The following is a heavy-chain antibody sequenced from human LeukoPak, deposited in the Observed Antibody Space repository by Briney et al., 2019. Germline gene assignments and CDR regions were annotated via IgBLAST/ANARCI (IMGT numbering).Heavy chain of an antibody. V-gene: IGHV1-18*01. CDR1: GGTFSSYA. D-gene: IGHD6-19*01. J-gene: IGHJ4*02. Sequence: SVKVSCKASGGTFSSYAISWVRQAPGQGLEWMGWISTYNGNTNSAQKLQGRVTMTTDTSASTAYMELRSLRSDDTAVYYCAREDSSGCFDYWGQGTLVTVSS. CDR3: AREDSSGCFDY. CDR2: ISTYNGNT.